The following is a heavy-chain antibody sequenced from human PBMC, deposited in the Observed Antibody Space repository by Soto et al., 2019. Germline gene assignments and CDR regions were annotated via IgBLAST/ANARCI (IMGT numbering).Heavy chain of an antibody. D-gene: IGHD6-19*01. Sequence: SETLSLTCTVSGGSISSYYWSWIRQPPGKGLEWIGYIYYSGSTNYNPSLKSRVTISVDTSKNQFSLKLSSVTAADTAVYYCASLGSSGFDYWGQGTLVTVSS. V-gene: IGHV4-59*08. CDR2: IYYSGST. CDR3: ASLGSSGFDY. CDR1: GGSISSYY. J-gene: IGHJ4*02.